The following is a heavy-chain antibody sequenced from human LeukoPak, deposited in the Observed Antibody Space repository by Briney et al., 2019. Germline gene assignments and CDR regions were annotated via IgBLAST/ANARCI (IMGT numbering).Heavy chain of an antibody. V-gene: IGHV4-34*01. CDR2: INHSGST. J-gene: IGHJ5*02. CDR1: SGSFSGDY. CDR3: ARGQGYYGSVNWFDP. D-gene: IGHD3-10*01. Sequence: SETLSLTCAVYSGSFSGDYWSWIRQPPGKGLEWIGEINHSGSTNYNPSLKSRVTISVDTSKNQFSLKLSSVTAADTAVYYCARGQGYYGSVNWFDPWGQGTLVTVSS.